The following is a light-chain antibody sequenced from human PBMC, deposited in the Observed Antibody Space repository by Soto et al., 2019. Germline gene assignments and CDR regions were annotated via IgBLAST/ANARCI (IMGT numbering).Light chain of an antibody. CDR1: SSNIGAGYD. Sequence: QSVLTQPPSVSGAPGQRVTISCTGSSSNIGAGYDVHGYQQLPGTAPKLLIYGNSNRPSGFPDRFSGSKAGTSASLAITGLQAEDEADYYCQSYDSSLSVVFGGGTKVTVL. V-gene: IGLV1-40*01. CDR3: QSYDSSLSVV. J-gene: IGLJ2*01. CDR2: GNS.